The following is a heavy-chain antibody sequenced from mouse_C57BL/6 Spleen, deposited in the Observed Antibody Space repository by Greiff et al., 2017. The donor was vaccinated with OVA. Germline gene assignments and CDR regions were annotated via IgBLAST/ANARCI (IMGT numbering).Heavy chain of an antibody. Sequence: VQLQQSGAELVRPGASVKLSCTASGFNTKDYYMHWVKQRPEQGLEWIGRIDPEDGDTEYAPKFQGKATMTADTSSNTAYLQLSSLTSEDTAVYYCTTRVHWVVAVDDYWGQGTTLTVSS. CDR2: IDPEDGDT. V-gene: IGHV14-1*01. D-gene: IGHD1-1*01. CDR1: GFNTKDYY. CDR3: TTRVHWVVAVDDY. J-gene: IGHJ2*01.